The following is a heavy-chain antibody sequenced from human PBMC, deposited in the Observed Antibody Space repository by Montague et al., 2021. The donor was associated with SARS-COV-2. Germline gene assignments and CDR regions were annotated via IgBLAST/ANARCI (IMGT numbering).Heavy chain of an antibody. CDR3: ARAAWGYYDSSGYLDY. Sequence: SLRLSCAASGFTFSSYSMNWVRQAPGKGLEWVSSMSNSNSYIYYADSVKGRFTISRDNAKNSLYLQMNNLRAEDTAVYYCARAAWGYYDSSGYLDYWGQGTLVTVSS. D-gene: IGHD3-22*01. CDR2: MSNSNSYI. J-gene: IGHJ4*02. V-gene: IGHV3-21*01. CDR1: GFTFSSYS.